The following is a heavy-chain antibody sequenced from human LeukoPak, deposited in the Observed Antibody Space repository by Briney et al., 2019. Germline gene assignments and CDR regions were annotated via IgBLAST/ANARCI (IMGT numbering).Heavy chain of an antibody. Sequence: SETLSLTCTVSGGPISSYYWSWIRQPAGKGLEWIGRIYTSGSTNYNPSLKSRVTMSVDTSKNQFSLKLSSVTAADTAVYYCARDGVVAAPYYYYYYMDVWGKGTTVTVSS. CDR3: ARDGVVAAPYYYYYYMDV. J-gene: IGHJ6*03. V-gene: IGHV4-4*07. D-gene: IGHD2-15*01. CDR2: IYTSGST. CDR1: GGPISSYY.